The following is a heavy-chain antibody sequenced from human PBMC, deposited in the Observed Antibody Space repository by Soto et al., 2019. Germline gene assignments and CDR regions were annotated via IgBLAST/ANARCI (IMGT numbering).Heavy chain of an antibody. D-gene: IGHD3-22*01. CDR3: AKANEVVVVINLDD. J-gene: IGHJ4*02. Sequence: EVQLLESGGGLVQPGGSLRLSCAASGFTFSSYAMTWVRQAPGKGLEWVSTISDGAGSTYYADSVKGRFTISRDNSKNTLYLQMTSLRAEDTAVDYCAKANEVVVVINLDDWGQGTLVTVSS. CDR1: GFTFSSYA. V-gene: IGHV3-23*01. CDR2: ISDGAGST.